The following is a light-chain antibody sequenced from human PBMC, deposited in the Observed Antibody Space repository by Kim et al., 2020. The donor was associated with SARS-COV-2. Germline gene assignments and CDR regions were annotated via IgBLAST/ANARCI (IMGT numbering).Light chain of an antibody. J-gene: IGKJ5*01. Sequence: DIQLTQSPSSLSASVGDRVTITCQASDDVSDYFNWYHQKPGEAPKVLIRDAASLERGVPSRFSRGGYGTEFSLTISSVQPEDMGTYNCEQNDAAPCTFGQGTRRGIK. CDR2: DAA. CDR3: EQNDAAPCT. V-gene: IGKV1-33*01. CDR1: DDVSDY.